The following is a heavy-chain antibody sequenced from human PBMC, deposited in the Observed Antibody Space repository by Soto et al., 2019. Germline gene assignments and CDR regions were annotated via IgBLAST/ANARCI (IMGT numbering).Heavy chain of an antibody. CDR1: GGPISSSSYY. CDR3: ARRPIAAAAYYYYYGMDV. Sequence: PSETLSLSGPDTGGPISSSSYYGGWIRQPPGKGLEWIGSIYYSGSTYYNPSLKSRVTISVDTSKNQFSLKLSSVTAADTAVYYCARRPIAAAAYYYYYGMDVWGQGNTVTVYS. V-gene: IGHV4-39*01. D-gene: IGHD6-13*01. J-gene: IGHJ6*02. CDR2: IYYSGST.